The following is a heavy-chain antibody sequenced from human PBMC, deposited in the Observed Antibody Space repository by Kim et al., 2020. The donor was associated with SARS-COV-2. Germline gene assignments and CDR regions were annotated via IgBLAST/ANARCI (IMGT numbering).Heavy chain of an antibody. CDR2: IYYSGST. D-gene: IGHD3-10*01. V-gene: IGHV4-39*01. J-gene: IGHJ4*02. CDR3: ASPVTMGTGDY. CDR1: GGSISSSSYY. Sequence: SETLSLTCTVSGGSISSSSYYWGWIRQPPGKGLEWIVSIYYSGSTYYNPSLKSRVTISVDTSKNQFSLKLSSVTAADTAVYYCASPVTMGTGDYWGQGTLVTVSS.